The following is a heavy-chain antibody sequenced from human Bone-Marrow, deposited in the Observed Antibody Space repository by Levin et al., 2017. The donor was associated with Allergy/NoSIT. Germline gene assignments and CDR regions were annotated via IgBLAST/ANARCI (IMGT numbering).Heavy chain of an antibody. V-gene: IGHV3-23*01. D-gene: IGHD2-15*01. J-gene: IGHJ1*01. CDR2: ITGSGGST. Sequence: GGSLRLSCAASGFTFSSYAMSWVRQAPGKGLEWVSGITGSGGSTSYADSVKGRFTISRDNSKNTLYLQMNRLRAEDTALYYGAKVVVVVAASRYFEHWGQGTLVTVSS. CDR3: AKVVVVVAASRYFEH. CDR1: GFTFSSYA.